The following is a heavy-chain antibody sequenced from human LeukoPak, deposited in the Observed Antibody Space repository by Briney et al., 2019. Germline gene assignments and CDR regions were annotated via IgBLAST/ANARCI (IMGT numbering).Heavy chain of an antibody. J-gene: IGHJ6*02. CDR3: ARDQIDDYGGKDYYYYGMDV. V-gene: IGHV1-69*13. CDR1: GGTFSSYA. Sequence: ASVKVSCKASGGTFSSYAISWVRQAPGQGLEWMGGIIPIFGTANYAQKFQGRVTITADESTSTAYMELSSLRSEDTAVYYYARDQIDDYGGKDYYYYGMDVWGQGTTVTVSS. D-gene: IGHD4-23*01. CDR2: IIPIFGTA.